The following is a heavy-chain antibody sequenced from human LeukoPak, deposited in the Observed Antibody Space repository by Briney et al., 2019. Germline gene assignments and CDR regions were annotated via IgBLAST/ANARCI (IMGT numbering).Heavy chain of an antibody. J-gene: IGHJ6*02. CDR1: GYTFTSYG. CDR3: ARDRYSGSYYGMDV. CDR2: ISAYNGNT. Sequence: ASVKVSCKASGYTFTSYGISWVRQAPGQGLEWMGWISAYNGNTNYAQKLQGRVTMTTDTSTSTAYMELRSLRSEDTAVYYCARDRYSGSYYGMDVWGQGTTVTVSS. V-gene: IGHV1-18*01. D-gene: IGHD1-26*01.